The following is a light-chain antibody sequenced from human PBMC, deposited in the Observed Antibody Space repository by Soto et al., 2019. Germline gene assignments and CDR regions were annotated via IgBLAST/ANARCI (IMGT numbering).Light chain of an antibody. CDR3: SSFTSSDTLVV. V-gene: IGLV2-14*03. CDR1: SSDVGGYNF. J-gene: IGLJ2*01. CDR2: DVS. Sequence: QSALTQPASVSGSPGQSITISCTGTSSDVGGYNFVSWYQHHPDKAPKLMIYDVSNRPSGVSNRFSGSKSGNTASLTISGLQAEAEAHYYCSSFTSSDTLVVFGGGTKLTVL.